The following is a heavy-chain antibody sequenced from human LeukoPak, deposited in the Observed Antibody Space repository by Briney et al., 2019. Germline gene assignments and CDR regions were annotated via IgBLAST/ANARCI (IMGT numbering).Heavy chain of an antibody. CDR1: GFSLSTSGVN. J-gene: IGHJ4*02. CDR3: VHAGY. V-gene: IGHV2-5*02. CDR2: IYWDDDK. Sequence: SGPTLVKPTQTLTLTCSFSGFSLSTSGVNVGWVRQPPGKALEWLALIYWDDDKRYSPSLKSRLTVTKDTSKSQVVLTMANMDPVDTATYYCVHAGYWGQGTLVTVSS.